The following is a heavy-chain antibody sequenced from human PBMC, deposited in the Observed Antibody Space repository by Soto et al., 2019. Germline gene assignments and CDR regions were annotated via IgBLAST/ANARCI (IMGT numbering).Heavy chain of an antibody. CDR1: GGSVSSGSYY. CDR2: IYYSGST. D-gene: IGHD6-6*01. V-gene: IGHV4-61*01. Sequence: LSLTCTVSGGSVSSGSYYWSWIRQPPGKGLEWIGYIYYSGSTNYNPSLKSRVTISVDTSKNQFSLKLSSATAADTAVYYCARWDSSSFNYYYYGMDVWGQGTTVTVSS. J-gene: IGHJ6*02. CDR3: ARWDSSSFNYYYYGMDV.